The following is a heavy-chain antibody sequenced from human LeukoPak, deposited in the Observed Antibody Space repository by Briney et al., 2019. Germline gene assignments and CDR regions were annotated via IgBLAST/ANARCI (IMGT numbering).Heavy chain of an antibody. CDR2: ISAYNGNT. CDR3: ARDSVRVNIRYPFDY. CDR1: GYTFTSYG. V-gene: IGHV1-18*01. Sequence: ASVKVSCKASGYTFTSYGISWVRQAPGQGLEWMGWISAYNGNTNYAQKFKGRVTMTTDTSTSTAYMELRSLRSDDTAVYYCARDSVRVNIRYPFDYWGQGTLVTVSS. J-gene: IGHJ4*02. D-gene: IGHD3-9*01.